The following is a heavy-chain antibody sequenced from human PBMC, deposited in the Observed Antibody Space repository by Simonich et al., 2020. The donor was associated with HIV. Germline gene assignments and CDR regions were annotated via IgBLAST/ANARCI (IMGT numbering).Heavy chain of an antibody. D-gene: IGHD3-10*01. Sequence: GGGLVQPGGSLRLSCAASGFTCSSYAMSWVRQAPGKGLEWVSPISGSGGRTYYADSVKGRFTISRDNSKNMLYLQMNSLRAEDTAVYYCAKDLDDLGGLGDFIPGYFDYWGQGTLVTVSS. V-gene: IGHV3-23*01. CDR3: AKDLDDLGGLGDFIPGYFDY. J-gene: IGHJ4*02. CDR2: ISGSGGRT. CDR1: GFTCSSYA.